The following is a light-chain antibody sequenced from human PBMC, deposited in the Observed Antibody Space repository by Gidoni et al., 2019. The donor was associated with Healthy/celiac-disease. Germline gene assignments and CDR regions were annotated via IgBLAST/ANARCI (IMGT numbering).Light chain of an antibody. Sequence: IVMTHSPAPLSVSPGERATRSCRASQSVSSNLAWYQQNPGQAPRLLIYGASTRATGIPARFSGSGSGTEFTLTISSLQSEDFAVYYCQQYNNWPVTFGPGTKVDIK. CDR1: QSVSSN. CDR2: GAS. J-gene: IGKJ3*01. CDR3: QQYNNWPVT. V-gene: IGKV3-15*01.